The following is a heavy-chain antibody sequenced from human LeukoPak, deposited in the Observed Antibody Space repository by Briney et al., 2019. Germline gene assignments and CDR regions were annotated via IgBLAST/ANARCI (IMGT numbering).Heavy chain of an antibody. J-gene: IGHJ4*02. CDR3: ATYFYGDYATHYFDF. CDR2: INDSGTT. D-gene: IGHD4-17*01. CDR1: GASITSSHW. V-gene: IGHV4-4*02. Sequence: PSGTLSLTCAVSGASITSSHWWSWARQPPGKGLEWIGEINDSGTTNYKPSLKSRVTMSLDKSNNQISLKLTSVAAADTAVYYFATYFYGDYATHYFDFWGQGTLVTVSS.